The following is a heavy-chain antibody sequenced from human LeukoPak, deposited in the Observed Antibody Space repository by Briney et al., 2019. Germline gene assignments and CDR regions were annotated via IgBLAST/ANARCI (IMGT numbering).Heavy chain of an antibody. CDR3: ARVDRYHYYLDV. Sequence: SVKVSCKASGGTFSSYSITWVRQAPGQGLEWMGGIMPLFNTANYAQQFQGRVTITTDESTSTAYMELSSLRFEDTALYYCARVDRYHYYLDVWGKGTTVTVSS. CDR1: GGTFSSYS. J-gene: IGHJ6*03. CDR2: IMPLFNTA. V-gene: IGHV1-69*05.